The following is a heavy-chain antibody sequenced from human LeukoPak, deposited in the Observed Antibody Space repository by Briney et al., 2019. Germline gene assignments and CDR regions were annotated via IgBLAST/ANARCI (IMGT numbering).Heavy chain of an antibody. CDR1: GFTFSDYY. CDR2: ISSSGSTI. CDR3: ARDQPGYYYDSSGSLTGFDY. Sequence: GGSLRLSCAASGFTFSDYYMSWIRPAPGKGLEWVSYISSSGSTIYYADSVKGRFTISRDNAKNSLYLQMNSLRAEDTAVYYCARDQPGYYYDSSGSLTGFDYWGQGTLVTVSS. J-gene: IGHJ4*02. V-gene: IGHV3-11*01. D-gene: IGHD3-22*01.